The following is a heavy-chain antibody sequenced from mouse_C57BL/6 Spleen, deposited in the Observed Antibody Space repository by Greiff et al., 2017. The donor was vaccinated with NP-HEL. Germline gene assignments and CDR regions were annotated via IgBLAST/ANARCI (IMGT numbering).Heavy chain of an antibody. Sequence: EVKLVESGGDLVKPGGSLKLSCAASGFTFSSYGMSWVRQTPDKRLEWVATISSGGSYTYYPDSVKGRFTISRDNAKNTLYLQMSSLKSEDTAMYYCARRVTTDWFAYWGQGTLVTVSA. D-gene: IGHD1-1*01. CDR2: ISSGGSYT. V-gene: IGHV5-6*02. J-gene: IGHJ3*01. CDR3: ARRVTTDWFAY. CDR1: GFTFSSYG.